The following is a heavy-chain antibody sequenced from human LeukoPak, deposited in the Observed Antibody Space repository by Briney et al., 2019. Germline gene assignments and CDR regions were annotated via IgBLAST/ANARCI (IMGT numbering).Heavy chain of an antibody. Sequence: ASVNVSFNVSGSALSDLAMQWVRQVPGKGLEWMGGLDRESGETLYSDKFQGRVTMAQDTSTDTAYMDLTSLTSEDTAVYYCATGHSTGYHYWFDPWGQGTLVTVSS. J-gene: IGHJ5*02. CDR3: ATGHSTGYHYWFDP. V-gene: IGHV1-24*01. CDR2: LDRESGET. D-gene: IGHD2-2*03. CDR1: GSALSDLA.